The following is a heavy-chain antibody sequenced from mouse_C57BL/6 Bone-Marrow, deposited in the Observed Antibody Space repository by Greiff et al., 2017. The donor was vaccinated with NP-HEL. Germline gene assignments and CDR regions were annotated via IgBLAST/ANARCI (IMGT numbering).Heavy chain of an antibody. CDR2: IYPGSGNT. D-gene: IGHD1-1*01. V-gene: IGHV1-66*01. J-gene: IGHJ4*01. CDR1: GYSFTSYY. Sequence: QVQLKESGPELVKPGASVKISCKASGYSFTSYYIHWVKQRPGQGLEWIGWIYPGSGNTKYNEKFKGKATLTADTSSSTAYMQLSSLTSEDSAVYYCARDSITTVVRDYAMDYWGQGTSVTVSS. CDR3: ARDSITTVVRDYAMDY.